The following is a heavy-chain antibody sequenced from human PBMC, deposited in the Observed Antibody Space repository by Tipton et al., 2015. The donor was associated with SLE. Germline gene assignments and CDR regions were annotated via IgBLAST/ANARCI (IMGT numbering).Heavy chain of an antibody. CDR2: IFYTGST. CDR1: GASISSHH. Sequence: TLSLTCSVSGASISSHHWSWLRQPPGKGLEWIGHIFYTGSTIYNPSLKSRVTISIHTSETQFSLKLSSVTAADTAMYYCARVPGLERSYYYYYYMDVWGKGTTVTVSS. V-gene: IGHV4-59*11. CDR3: ARVPGLERSYYYYYYMDV. J-gene: IGHJ6*03. D-gene: IGHD1-1*01.